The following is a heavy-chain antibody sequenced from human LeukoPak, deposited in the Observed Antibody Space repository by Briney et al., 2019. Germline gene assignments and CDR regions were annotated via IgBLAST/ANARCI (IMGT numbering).Heavy chain of an antibody. J-gene: IGHJ4*02. CDR2: IYYSGST. CDR1: GGSISSSSYY. CDR3: ARNRRGNYEILTGSNPLFDY. Sequence: SETLSLTCTVSGGSISSSSYYWGWIRQPPGKGLEWIGSIYYSGSTYYNPSLKSRVTISVDTSKNQFSLKLSSVTAADTAVYYCARNRRGNYEILTGSNPLFDYWGQGTLVTVSS. V-gene: IGHV4-39*01. D-gene: IGHD3-9*01.